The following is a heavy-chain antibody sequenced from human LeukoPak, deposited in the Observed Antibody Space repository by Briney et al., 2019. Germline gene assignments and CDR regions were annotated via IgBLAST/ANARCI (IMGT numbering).Heavy chain of an antibody. V-gene: IGHV4-4*07. J-gene: IGHJ4*02. CDR2: IYTSGST. CDR1: GGSISSYY. D-gene: IGHD3-3*01. Sequence: SETLSLTCTVSGGSISSYYWSWIRQPAGKGLEWIGRIYTSGSTNYNPSLKSRVTMSVDTSKNQFSLRLNSVTAADTAIYYCVGLRFLQWTPTRIFDSWGQGTLVTVSS. CDR3: VGLRFLQWTPTRIFDS.